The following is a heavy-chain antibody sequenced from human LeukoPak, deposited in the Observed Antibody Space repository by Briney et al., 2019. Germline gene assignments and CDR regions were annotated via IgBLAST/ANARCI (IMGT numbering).Heavy chain of an antibody. Sequence: PSETLSLTCAVSGYSISSGYYWGWIRQPPGKGLEWIGSIYHSGSTYYNPSLKGRVTISVDTSKNQFSLKLSSVTAADTAVYYCARNTAKDFWSGYYLVYWGQGTLVTVSS. V-gene: IGHV4-38-2*01. D-gene: IGHD3-3*01. CDR1: GYSISSGYY. CDR2: IYHSGST. J-gene: IGHJ4*02. CDR3: ARNTAKDFWSGYYLVY.